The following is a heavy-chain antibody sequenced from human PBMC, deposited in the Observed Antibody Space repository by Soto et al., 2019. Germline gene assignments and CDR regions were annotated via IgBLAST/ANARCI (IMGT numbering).Heavy chain of an antibody. CDR2: ISGNTGKT. V-gene: IGHV1-18*04. CDR1: GYTFTSYG. D-gene: IGHD3-10*01. J-gene: IGHJ6*02. Sequence: QVQLVQSGAEVKKPGASVKVSCKASGYTFTSYGISWVRQAPGQGLEWMGWISGNTGKTNYAQKFQGRVTSTTDTSTSTGYMELRSLKSDDTAMYYCARGPREIIMVGLDVWGQGNTVTVSS. CDR3: ARGPREIIMVGLDV.